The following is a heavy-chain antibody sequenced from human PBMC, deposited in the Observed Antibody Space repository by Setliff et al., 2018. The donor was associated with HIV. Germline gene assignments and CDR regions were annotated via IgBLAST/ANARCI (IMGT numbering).Heavy chain of an antibody. Sequence: SETLSLTCTVSGGSINSTSYYWGWIRQPPGNGLEWIGYIYYSGSTNYNPSLKSRVTISVDTSKNQFSLKLSSVTAADTAVYYCARGADYYDSTGYYTFDYWGQGTLVTVSS. J-gene: IGHJ4*02. D-gene: IGHD3-22*01. CDR2: IYYSGST. V-gene: IGHV4-61*05. CDR3: ARGADYYDSTGYYTFDY. CDR1: GGSINSTSYY.